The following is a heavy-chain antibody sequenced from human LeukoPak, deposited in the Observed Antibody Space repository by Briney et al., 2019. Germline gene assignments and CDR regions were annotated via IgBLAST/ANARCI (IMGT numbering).Heavy chain of an antibody. D-gene: IGHD4-17*01. CDR2: ISYDGSNK. CDR1: GFTFSSYA. CDR3: ARDGPDYEFDY. Sequence: GRSLRLSCAASGFTFSSYAMHWVRQAPGKGLEWVAVISYDGSNKYYADSVKGRFTISRDNSKNTLFLQMNSLRAEDTAVYYCARDGPDYEFDYWGQGTLVTVSS. V-gene: IGHV3-30*04. J-gene: IGHJ4*02.